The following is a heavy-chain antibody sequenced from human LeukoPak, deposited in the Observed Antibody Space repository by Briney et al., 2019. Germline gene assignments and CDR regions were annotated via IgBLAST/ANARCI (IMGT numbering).Heavy chain of an antibody. CDR3: ARPRSRWLQYDAFDI. V-gene: IGHV1-18*01. CDR2: ISAYNGNT. CDR1: GYTFTSYG. Sequence: ASVKVSYKASGYTFTSYGISWVRQAPGQGLEWMGWISAYNGNTNYAQKLQGRVTMTTDTSTSTAYMELRSLRSDDTAVYYCARPRSRWLQYDAFDIWGQGTMVTVSS. J-gene: IGHJ3*02. D-gene: IGHD5-24*01.